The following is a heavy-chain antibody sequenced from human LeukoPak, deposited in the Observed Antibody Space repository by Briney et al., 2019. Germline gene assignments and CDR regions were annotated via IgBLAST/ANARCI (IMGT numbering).Heavy chain of an antibody. CDR3: ARVPVLYSSGWYWFDP. CDR1: GCTFTSYD. CDR2: MNPNSGNT. D-gene: IGHD6-19*01. Sequence: ASVKVSCKASGCTFTSYDINWVRQATGQGLEWMGWMNPNSGNTDYAQKFQGRVTMTRNTSISTAYMELSSLRSEDTAVYYCARVPVLYSSGWYWFDPWGQGTLVTVSS. V-gene: IGHV1-8*01. J-gene: IGHJ5*02.